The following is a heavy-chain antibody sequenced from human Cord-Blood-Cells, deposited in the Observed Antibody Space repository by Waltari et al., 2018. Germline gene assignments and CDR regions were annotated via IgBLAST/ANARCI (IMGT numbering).Heavy chain of an antibody. V-gene: IGHV3-21*01. D-gene: IGHD3-10*01. CDR3: ARLLWSGEPYFDY. Sequence: EVQLVESGGGLVKPGGSLRLSCAASGFTFSSYSMNWVRQAPGKGLEWVSSISSSSSYIYYADSVKGRFTISRDNAKNSLYLQMNSLRAEDTAVYYCARLLWSGEPYFDYWGQGTLVTVSS. CDR1: GFTFSSYS. CDR2: ISSSSSYI. J-gene: IGHJ4*02.